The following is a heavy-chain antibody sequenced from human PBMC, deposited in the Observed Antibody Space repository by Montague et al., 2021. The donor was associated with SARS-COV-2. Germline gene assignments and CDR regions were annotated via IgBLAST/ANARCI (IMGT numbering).Heavy chain of an antibody. J-gene: IGHJ4*02. CDR2: IYYSGST. CDR1: GGSISSSSYY. CDR3: ARLPDQLLWFGELFDY. Sequence: SETLSLTCTVSGGSISSSSYYWGWIRQPPGKGLEWIGSIYYSGSTYYNPSLKSRVTISVDTYKNQFSLKLSSVTAADTAVYYCARLPDQLLWFGELFDYWGQGTLVTVSS. V-gene: IGHV4-39*01. D-gene: IGHD3-10*01.